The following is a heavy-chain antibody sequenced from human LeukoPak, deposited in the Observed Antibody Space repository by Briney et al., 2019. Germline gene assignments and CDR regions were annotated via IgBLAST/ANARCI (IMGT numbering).Heavy chain of an antibody. CDR2: ISSGSSYI. V-gene: IGHV3-21*01. D-gene: IGHD3-10*01. CDR3: ARFYGSGGGPEANWFDP. J-gene: IGHJ5*02. Sequence: GRSLRLSCAASGFTFSSYSMNWVRQAPGKGLEWVSSISSGSSYIYYADSVKGRFTISRDNAKNSLYLQMNSLRAEDTAVYYCARFYGSGGGPEANWFDPWGQGTLVTVSS. CDR1: GFTFSSYS.